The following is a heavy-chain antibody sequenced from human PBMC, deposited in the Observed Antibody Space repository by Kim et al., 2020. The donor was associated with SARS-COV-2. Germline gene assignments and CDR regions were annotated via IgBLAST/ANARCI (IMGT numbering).Heavy chain of an antibody. J-gene: IGHJ4*02. CDR1: GDSIASSNHY. Sequence: SETLSLTCTVSGDSIASSNHYWGWIRQPPGKGLEWIGSIYYSGSSYYNPSLKSRVSVSVDTSKNQFSLNLRSVTAADTAVYYCARHEAMTRYFDSWGQGT. V-gene: IGHV4-39*01. D-gene: IGHD2-2*01. CDR2: IYYSGSS. CDR3: ARHEAMTRYFDS.